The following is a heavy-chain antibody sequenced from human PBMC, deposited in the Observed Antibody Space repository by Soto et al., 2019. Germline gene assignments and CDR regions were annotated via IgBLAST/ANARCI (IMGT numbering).Heavy chain of an antibody. CDR1: GGSVSINSAA. Sequence: SQTLSLTCASTGGSVSINSAAWNWIRQSPSRGLEWLGRTYYRSKWYNDYAVSVKSRITINPDTSKNQFSLQLNSVTPEDTAVYYCARTYYDILTGYYPSYYFDYWGQGTLVTVSS. CDR2: TYYRSKWYN. CDR3: ARTYYDILTGYYPSYYFDY. J-gene: IGHJ4*02. V-gene: IGHV6-1*01. D-gene: IGHD3-9*01.